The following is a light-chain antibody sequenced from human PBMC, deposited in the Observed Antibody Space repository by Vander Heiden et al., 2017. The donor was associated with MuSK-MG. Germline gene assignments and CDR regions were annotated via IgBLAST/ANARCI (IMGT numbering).Light chain of an antibody. CDR1: SLRSFH. Sequence: SSALTQDPAVSVALGQTVRITCQGDSLRSFHPAWYQQKPGQAPRTDIDGQNYRPSGITDRFSGSASGNTASLTIKGAQAEDEATYCCGDQIFGGGTKLTGL. CDR2: GQN. CDR3: GDQI. V-gene: IGLV3-19*01. J-gene: IGLJ2*01.